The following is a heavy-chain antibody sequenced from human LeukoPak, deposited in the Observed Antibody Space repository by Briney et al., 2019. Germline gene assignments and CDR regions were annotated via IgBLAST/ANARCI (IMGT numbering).Heavy chain of an antibody. CDR2: IRHDGSNK. Sequence: GGSLRLSCAASGFTFSSYGMHWVRQAPGKGLEWVAFIRHDGSNKYYADSVKGRFTISRDNSKNTLYLQMNSLRSDDTAVYYCARPYDSSRYPGYNWFDPWGQGTLVTASS. D-gene: IGHD3-22*01. J-gene: IGHJ5*02. CDR1: GFTFSSYG. V-gene: IGHV3-30*02. CDR3: ARPYDSSRYPGYNWFDP.